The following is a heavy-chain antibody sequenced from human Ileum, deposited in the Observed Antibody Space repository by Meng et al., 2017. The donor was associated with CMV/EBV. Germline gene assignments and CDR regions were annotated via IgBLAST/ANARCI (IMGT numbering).Heavy chain of an antibody. Sequence: QVQLTQWGVGLLKPSETLSLMWPVQGSAFSDYYWPWIRQFPGKGLEWIGEINHRGNTNYNPSLKSRVTISIDTYRNQFSLKLTSVTATDKAVYYCARASPQRRFLSYWGQGTLVTVSS. CDR3: ARASPQRRFLSY. D-gene: IGHD3-3*01. V-gene: IGHV4-34*01. J-gene: IGHJ4*02. CDR1: GSAFSDYY. CDR2: INHRGNT.